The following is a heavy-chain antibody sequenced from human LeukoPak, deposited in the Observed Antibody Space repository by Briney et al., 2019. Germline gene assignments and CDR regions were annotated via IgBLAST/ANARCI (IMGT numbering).Heavy chain of an antibody. D-gene: IGHD3-9*01. Sequence: GGSLRLSCAASGFTFSNAWMSGVRQARGKGKEWVGRINRKTDGWPTYYAAPVKGRFTISRDYSKNTLYLQMNSLKTEDTAVYYCTTERHYHILTVPLYYFDYWGQGTLVTVSS. J-gene: IGHJ4*02. CDR1: GFTFSNAW. CDR3: TTERHYHILTVPLYYFDY. V-gene: IGHV3-15*01. CDR2: INRKTDGWPT.